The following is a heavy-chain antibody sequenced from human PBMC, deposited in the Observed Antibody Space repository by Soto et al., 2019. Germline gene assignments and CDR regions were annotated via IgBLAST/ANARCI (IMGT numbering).Heavy chain of an antibody. J-gene: IGHJ3*02. CDR1: GYTFTSYA. V-gene: IGHV1-3*01. Sequence: QVLLVQSGAELKKAGASVKVSCKASGYTFTSYAMHWVRQAPGQRLEWMGWVSGGKGDTKYSQKFQGRLTLTRDTSASTAYMELSSLISEDTAVYYCASGGRVVAGSWDDASDIWGQGTVVTVSS. CDR3: ASGGRVVAGSWDDASDI. CDR2: VSGGKGDT. D-gene: IGHD2-15*01.